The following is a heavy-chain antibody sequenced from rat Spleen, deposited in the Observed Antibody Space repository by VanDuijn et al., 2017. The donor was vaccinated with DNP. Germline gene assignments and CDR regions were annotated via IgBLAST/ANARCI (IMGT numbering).Heavy chain of an antibody. D-gene: IGHD1-12*02. V-gene: IGHV5-58*01. CDR3: VRPDYYDGSYPHY. J-gene: IGHJ2*01. CDR1: GFTFSSYW. CDR2: INTDGGST. Sequence: EVQLAESGGGLVQPGRSLKLSCVASGFTFSSYWMYWIRQAPGKGLEWVASINTDGGSTYYPDSVKGRFTISRDNAKSTLYLQMYSLRSEDMATYYCVRPDYYDGSYPHYWGQGVMVTVSS.